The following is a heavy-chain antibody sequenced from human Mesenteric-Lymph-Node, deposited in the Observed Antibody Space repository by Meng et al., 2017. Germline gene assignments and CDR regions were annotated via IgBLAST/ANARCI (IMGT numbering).Heavy chain of an antibody. V-gene: IGHV3-74*01. D-gene: IGHD4-23*01. CDR3: ARAVGGNSPFDS. CDR2: IKSDGSST. Sequence: GESLKISCAASGFTFGSYWMHWVRQAPGKGQVWVSRIKSDGSSTSYADSVKGRFTISRDNGKNTLYLQMNSLGAEDTAVYYCARAVGGNSPFDSWGQGTLVTVSS. J-gene: IGHJ4*02. CDR1: GFTFGSYW.